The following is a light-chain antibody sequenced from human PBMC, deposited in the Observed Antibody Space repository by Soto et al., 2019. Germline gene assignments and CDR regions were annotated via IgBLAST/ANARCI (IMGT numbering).Light chain of an antibody. CDR2: DVS. CDR3: SSYTSLVV. J-gene: IGLJ2*01. Sequence: QSALTQPASVSGSPGQSITISCTGTSSDVGGYIYVSWYQQHPGKAPKLMIYDVSNRPSGVSNRFSGSKSGNTASLTISGLQAEDEADYYCSSYTSLVVFGGGTKLTVL. CDR1: SSDVGGYIY. V-gene: IGLV2-14*01.